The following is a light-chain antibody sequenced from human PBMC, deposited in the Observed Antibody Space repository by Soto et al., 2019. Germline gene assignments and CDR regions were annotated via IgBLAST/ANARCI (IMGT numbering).Light chain of an antibody. V-gene: IGKV3-20*01. CDR1: QSVTNNN. CDR2: AAS. Sequence: ELVLTQSPCTRSLSPGESVTLSCRASQSVTNNNLAWFQQKPGQAPRLLIHAASTRAVGIPDRFSGSGSGTDFTLAISRLEPEDFAVFYCLQYGNSAYTFGQGTKLEMK. CDR3: LQYGNSAYT. J-gene: IGKJ2*01.